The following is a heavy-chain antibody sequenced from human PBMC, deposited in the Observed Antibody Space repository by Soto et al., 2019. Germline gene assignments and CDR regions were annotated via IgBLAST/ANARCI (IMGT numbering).Heavy chain of an antibody. V-gene: IGHV3-30*18. CDR1: GCTCISDG. Sequence: VGSQRLSCAAAGCTCISDGIHWVRQAPGKGLEWVAVISYDGSNKYYADSVKGRFTLSRDNSKNSQYLQMNSLRTQNTALYYCAKGHRGSILRPPFDYWGKGTLVPVSS. CDR2: ISYDGSNK. D-gene: IGHD2-8*02. J-gene: IGHJ4*02. CDR3: AKGHRGSILRPPFDY.